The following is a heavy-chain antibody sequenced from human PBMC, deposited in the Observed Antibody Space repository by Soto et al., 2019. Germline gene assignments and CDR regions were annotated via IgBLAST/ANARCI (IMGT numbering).Heavy chain of an antibody. CDR1: GGSFSSSSYY. D-gene: IGHD6-19*01. CDR2: IYYSGST. V-gene: IGHV4-39*01. J-gene: IGHJ6*02. Sequence: PSETLSLTCTVSGGSFSSSSYYWGWIRQPPGKGLEWIGSIYYSGSTYYNPSLKSRVTISVDTSKNQFSLKLSSVTAADTAVYYCARSTELAGTYYYYGMDVWGQGTTVTVSS. CDR3: ARSTELAGTYYYYGMDV.